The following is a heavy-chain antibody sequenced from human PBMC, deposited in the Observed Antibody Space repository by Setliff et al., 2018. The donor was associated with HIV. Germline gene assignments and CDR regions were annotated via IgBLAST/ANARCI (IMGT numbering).Heavy chain of an antibody. CDR1: GYTFTDYY. J-gene: IGHJ5*02. D-gene: IGHD2-2*01. CDR2: INPNTGVT. CDR3: ARGDLGYCSITSGYSGWFDP. V-gene: IGHV1-2*02. Sequence: ASVKVSCKASGYTFTDYYIHWVRQAPGQGLEWMGWINPNTGVTTYALKFQGRVTITRDTSISTAYMELRRLRSDGTAVYYCARGDLGYCSITSGYSGWFDPWGLGTRVTVSS.